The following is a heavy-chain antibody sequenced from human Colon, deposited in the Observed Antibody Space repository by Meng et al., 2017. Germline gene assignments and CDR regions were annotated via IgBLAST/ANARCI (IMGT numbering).Heavy chain of an antibody. CDR2: NNPNSGGT. V-gene: IGHV1-2*02. D-gene: IGHD6-19*01. J-gene: IGHJ4*02. Sequence: ASVKVSCKASGYTFTGYYMHWVRQAPGQGLEWMGWNNPNSGGTNYAQKFQGRVTMTRDTSISTAYMELSRLRSDDTAGYYCAIIAVAGDFDYWGQGTLVTVSS. CDR1: GYTFTGYY. CDR3: AIIAVAGDFDY.